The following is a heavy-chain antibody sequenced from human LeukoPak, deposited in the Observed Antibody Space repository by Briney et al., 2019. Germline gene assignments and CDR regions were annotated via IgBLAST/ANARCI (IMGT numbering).Heavy chain of an antibody. J-gene: IGHJ6*02. CDR1: GGSISSYY. Sequence: SETLSLTCTVSGGSISSYYWSWIRQPPGKGLEWIGYIYYSGSTNYNPSLKSRVTISADTSKNQFPLNLSSVTAADTAVYYCARGEYYYYGMDVWGQGTTVTVSS. CDR2: IYYSGST. CDR3: ARGEYYYYGMDV. V-gene: IGHV4-59*01.